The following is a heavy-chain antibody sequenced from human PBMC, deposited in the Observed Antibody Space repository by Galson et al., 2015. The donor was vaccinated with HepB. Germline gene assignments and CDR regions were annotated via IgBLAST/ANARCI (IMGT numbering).Heavy chain of an antibody. CDR3: ARDPNPSGIAAAGYGMDV. Sequence: SLRLSCAASGFTFSSYGMHWVRQAPGKGLEWVAVIWYDGSNKYYADSVKGRFTISRDNSKNTLYLQMNSLRAEDTAVCYCARDPNPSGIAAAGYGMDVWGQGTTVTVSS. CDR2: IWYDGSNK. D-gene: IGHD6-13*01. CDR1: GFTFSSYG. V-gene: IGHV3-33*08. J-gene: IGHJ6*02.